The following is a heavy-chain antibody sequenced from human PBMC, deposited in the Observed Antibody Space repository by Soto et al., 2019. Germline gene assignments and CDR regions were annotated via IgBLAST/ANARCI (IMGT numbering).Heavy chain of an antibody. V-gene: IGHV3-64D*06. J-gene: IGHJ4*02. CDR3: VKDDGYDFWSGSPFGY. CDR2: ISSNGGST. Sequence: PGGSLRLSCSASGFTFSSYAMHWVRQAPGKGLEYVSAISSNGGSTYYADSVKGRFTISRDNSKNTLYLQMSSLRAEDTAVYYCVKDDGYDFWSGSPFGYWGQGTLVTVSS. D-gene: IGHD3-3*01. CDR1: GFTFSSYA.